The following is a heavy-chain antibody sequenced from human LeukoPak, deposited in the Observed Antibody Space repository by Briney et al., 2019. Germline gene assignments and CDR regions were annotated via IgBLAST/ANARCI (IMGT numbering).Heavy chain of an antibody. CDR1: GGTFSSYA. D-gene: IGHD2-2*01. CDR2: IIPIFGTA. CDR3: ARERGVVVPAASDAFDI. J-gene: IGHJ3*02. Sequence: ASVKVSCKASGGTFSSYAISWVRQAPGQGLEWMGGIIPIFGTANYAQKFQGRVTITADESTSTAYMELSSLRSEDTAVYYCARERGVVVPAASDAFDIWGQGTMVTVSS. V-gene: IGHV1-69*13.